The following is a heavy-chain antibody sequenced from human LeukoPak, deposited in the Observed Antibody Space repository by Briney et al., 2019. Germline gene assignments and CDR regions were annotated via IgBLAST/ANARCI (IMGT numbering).Heavy chain of an antibody. CDR1: GLNVSNNY. V-gene: IGHV3-53*01. CDR3: ARGGATGSEGAFDI. D-gene: IGHD1-26*01. J-gene: IGHJ3*02. CDR2: IYTGGST. Sequence: GGSLRLSCAASGLNVSNNYMSWVRQAPGKGLEWVSVIYTGGSTYYADSVKGRFTISRDNSKNTLYLQMNSLRAEDTAVYYCARGGATGSEGAFDIWGQGTMVTVSS.